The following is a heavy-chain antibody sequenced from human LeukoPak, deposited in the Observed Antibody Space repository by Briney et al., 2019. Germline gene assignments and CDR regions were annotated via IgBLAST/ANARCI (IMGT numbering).Heavy chain of an antibody. D-gene: IGHD3-3*01. V-gene: IGHV1-2*02. CDR2: INPNSGDT. J-gene: IGHJ1*01. Sequence: ASVKVSCKASGYTFTDHYIHWVRQAPGQGLEWMGWINPNSGDTNHAQKFQGRVTMTRDTSISTINMELRRLTSDDTAVYYCARGGRYYDFWSGYSGAEYFQHWGQGTLVTVSS. CDR3: ARGGRYYDFWSGYSGAEYFQH. CDR1: GYTFTDHY.